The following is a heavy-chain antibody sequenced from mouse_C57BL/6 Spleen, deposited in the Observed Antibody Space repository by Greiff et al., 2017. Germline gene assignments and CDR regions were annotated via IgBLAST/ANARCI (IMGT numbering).Heavy chain of an antibody. CDR3: ANYDGSSYWYCDV. D-gene: IGHD1-1*01. V-gene: IGHV1-42*01. J-gene: IGHJ1*03. CDR1: GYSFTGYY. Sequence: EVQLKESGPELVKPGASVKISCKASGYSFTGYYMNWVKQSPEKSLEWIGEINPSTGGTTYNQKCKAKATLTVDKSSSTAYMQLKSLTAEDSAVYYCANYDGSSYWYCDVWGTGTTVTVSS. CDR2: INPSTGGT.